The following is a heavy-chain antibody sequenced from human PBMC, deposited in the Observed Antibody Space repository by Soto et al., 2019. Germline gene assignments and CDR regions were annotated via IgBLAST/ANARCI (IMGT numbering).Heavy chain of an antibody. CDR3: ARYKRYYTGSGSCAYYIGLDV. CDR1: GDSVISGSYY. CDR2: ISYSGIT. V-gene: IGHV4-61*01. Sequence: QVQLQESGPGLVKPSETLSLTCTVSGDSVISGSYYWSWIRQPPGTVLEWSGYISYSGITKYNPSPNSRVTISLDTSNNQFSMRLSSVTAADTAVYYCARYKRYYTGSGSCAYYIGLDVWGQGTTVTDSS. D-gene: IGHD3-10*01. J-gene: IGHJ6*02.